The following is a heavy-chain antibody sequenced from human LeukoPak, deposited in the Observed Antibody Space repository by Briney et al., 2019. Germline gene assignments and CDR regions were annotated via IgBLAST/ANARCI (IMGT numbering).Heavy chain of an antibody. J-gene: IGHJ4*02. V-gene: IGHV3-23*01. Sequence: GGSLRLSCAASGFTFSSYAMSRVRQAPGKGLEWVSAISGSGGSTYYADSVKGRFTISRDNSKNTLYLQMNSLRAEDTAVYYCAKGSYYGDYGLFDYWGQGTLVTVSS. CDR3: AKGSYYGDYGLFDY. CDR1: GFTFSSYA. CDR2: ISGSGGST. D-gene: IGHD4-17*01.